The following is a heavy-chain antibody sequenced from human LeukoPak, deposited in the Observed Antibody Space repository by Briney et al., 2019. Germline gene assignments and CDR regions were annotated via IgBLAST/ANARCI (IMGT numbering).Heavy chain of an antibody. CDR1: GFTFSSYA. V-gene: IGHV3-23*01. J-gene: IGHJ4*02. CDR2: ISGSGSNI. CDR3: AKDRSDIVVAGTDYFDY. D-gene: IGHD6-19*01. Sequence: GGSLRLSCAASGFTFSSYAMSWVRQAPGKGLEWVSGISGSGSNIYYADSVKGRFTISRDNSKNTLYLQMNSLRAEDTAVYYCAKDRSDIVVAGTDYFDYWGQGTLVTVSS.